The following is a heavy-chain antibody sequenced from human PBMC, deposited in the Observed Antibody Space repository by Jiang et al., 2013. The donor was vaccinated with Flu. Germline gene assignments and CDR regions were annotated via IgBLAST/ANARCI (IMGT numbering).Heavy chain of an antibody. Sequence: PGLVKPSETLSLTCTVSGGSISSYYWSWIRQPPGKGLEWIGYIYYSGSTNYNPSLKSRVTISVDTSKNQFSLKLSSVTAADTAVYYCARGSYDSSGYYLGYWGQGTLVTVSS. J-gene: IGHJ4*02. D-gene: IGHD3-22*01. CDR3: ARGSYDSSGYYLGY. CDR1: GGSISSYY. CDR2: IYYSGST. V-gene: IGHV4-59*01.